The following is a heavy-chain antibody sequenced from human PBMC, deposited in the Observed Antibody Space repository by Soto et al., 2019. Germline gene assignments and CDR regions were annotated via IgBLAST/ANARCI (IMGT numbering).Heavy chain of an antibody. CDR3: ARGRLHHFSMAV. J-gene: IGHJ6*01. Sequence: PSQTLSLTCAISVDSVSVHSFAWNWIRQSPSRGLEWLGRTFYASKWYKEYAISLESRITINADTSKNQFSLQLSSVTPEDTAVYFCARGRLHHFSMAVSGQGTSVTVSS. CDR2: TFYASKWYK. CDR1: VDSVSVHSFA. V-gene: IGHV6-1*01.